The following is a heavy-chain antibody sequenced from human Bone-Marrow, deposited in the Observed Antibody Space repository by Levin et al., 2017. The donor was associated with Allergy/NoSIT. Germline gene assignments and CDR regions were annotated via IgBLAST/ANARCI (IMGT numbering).Heavy chain of an antibody. D-gene: IGHD6-13*01. V-gene: IGHV3-30-3*01. CDR2: ISYDGSNK. CDR3: ARDRVIAAAAHMDV. J-gene: IGHJ6*03. Sequence: PGGSLRLSCAASGFTFSSYAMHWVRQAPGKGLEWVAVISYDGSNKYYADSVKGRFTISRDNSKNTLYLQMNSLRAEDTAVYYCARDRVIAAAAHMDVWGKGTTVTVSS. CDR1: GFTFSSYA.